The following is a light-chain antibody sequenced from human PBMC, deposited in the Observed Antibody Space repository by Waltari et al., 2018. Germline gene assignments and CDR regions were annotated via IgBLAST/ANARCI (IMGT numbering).Light chain of an antibody. CDR3: AAWDGSLNGVV. CDR1: SSNIGTSN. CDR2: LNN. J-gene: IGLJ2*01. V-gene: IGLV1-44*01. Sequence: QSVLTQPPSASGTPGQRVTISCSGSSSNIGTSNVNWYQHLPGAAPKLLICLNNQRPSGVPDRFSASKSGTSASLAISGLQSEDEADYYCAAWDGSLNGVVFGGGTKLTVL.